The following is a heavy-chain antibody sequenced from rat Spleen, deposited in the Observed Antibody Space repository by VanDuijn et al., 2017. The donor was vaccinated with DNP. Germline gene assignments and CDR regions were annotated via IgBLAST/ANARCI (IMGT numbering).Heavy chain of an antibody. V-gene: IGHV3-1*01. Sequence: EVQLQESGPGLVKPSQSLSLTCSVTGYSITSHYWGWIRQFPENKMEWIGHISYSGSTSYHPSLKSRIYITRDTSKNQFFLQLSSVTTEDTATYYCARWNIGTSTLDYWGQGVMVTVSS. J-gene: IGHJ2*01. CDR2: ISYSGST. CDR1: GYSITSHY. CDR3: ARWNIGTSTLDY. D-gene: IGHD1-5*01.